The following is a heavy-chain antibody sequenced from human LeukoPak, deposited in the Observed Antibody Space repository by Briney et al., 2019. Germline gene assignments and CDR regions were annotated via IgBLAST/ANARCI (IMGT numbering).Heavy chain of an antibody. D-gene: IGHD4-23*01. CDR1: GFTFSSYS. Sequence: GGSLRLSCAASGFTFSSYSMNWVRQGPGKGLERVANIKPDGGDKYYVDSVKGRFTISRDNAKGSLYLQMNSLRAEDTAVYYCARGRFCDSGNCYLDYWGQGTLVTVSS. V-gene: IGHV3-7*01. CDR2: IKPDGGDK. J-gene: IGHJ4*02. CDR3: ARGRFCDSGNCYLDY.